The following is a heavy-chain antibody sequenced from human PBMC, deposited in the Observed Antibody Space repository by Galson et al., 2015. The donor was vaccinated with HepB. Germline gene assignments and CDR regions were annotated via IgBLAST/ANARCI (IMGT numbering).Heavy chain of an antibody. CDR3: ARDLGYCSGGSCYSVLHYFDY. V-gene: IGHV3-21*01. CDR2: ISSSSSYI. J-gene: IGHJ4*02. Sequence: SLRLSCAASGFTFSSYSMNWVRQAPGKGLEWVSSISSSSSYIYYADSVKGRFTISRDNAKNSLYLQMNSLRAEDTAVYYCARDLGYCSGGSCYSVLHYFDYWGQGTLVTVSS. CDR1: GFTFSSYS. D-gene: IGHD2-15*01.